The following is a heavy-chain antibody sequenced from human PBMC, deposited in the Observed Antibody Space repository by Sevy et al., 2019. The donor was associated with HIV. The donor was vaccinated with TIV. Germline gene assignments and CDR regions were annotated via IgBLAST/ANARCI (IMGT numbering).Heavy chain of an antibody. CDR2: ISWNSRNI. CDR3: AKDINRGCDGVNCYSYYYYFYGLDV. CDR1: GFPFNDHA. V-gene: IGHV3-9*01. D-gene: IGHD2-21*01. J-gene: IGHJ6*02. Sequence: GGSLRLSCAASGFPFNDHAMHWVRQVPGKGLEWVSGISWNSRNIGYADSVKGQFTISRDNARHFVYLEMKSLAPEDSAFYYCAKDINRGCDGVNCYSYYYYFYGLDVWGQGTTVTVSS.